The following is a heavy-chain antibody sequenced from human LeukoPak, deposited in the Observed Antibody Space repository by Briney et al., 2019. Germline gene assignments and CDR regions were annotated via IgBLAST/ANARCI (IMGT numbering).Heavy chain of an antibody. CDR2: ISPNSGGT. CDR1: GYPFTGYY. J-gene: IGHJ4*02. CDR3: ASTIFGVVTELYYFDS. D-gene: IGHD3-3*01. V-gene: IGHV1-2*02. Sequence: ASVKVSCKASGYPFTGYYMHWVRQAPGQGLEWMGWISPNSGGTNYAQKFQGRVTMTRDTSISTAYMELSTLRFDDTAVYYCASTIFGVVTELYYFDSWGQGTLVTVSS.